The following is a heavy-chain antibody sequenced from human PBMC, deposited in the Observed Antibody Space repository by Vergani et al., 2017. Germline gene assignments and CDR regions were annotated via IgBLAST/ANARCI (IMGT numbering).Heavy chain of an antibody. CDR2: IYYSGST. V-gene: IGHV4-61*01. CDR3: ARKGPEDWFDP. Sequence: QVQLQESGPGLVKPSETLSLTCAVSGYSISSGYYWSWIRQPPGKGLEWIGYIYYSGSTNYNPSLKSRVTISVDTSKNQFSLKLSSVTAADTAVYYCARKGPEDWFDPWGQGTLVTVSS. J-gene: IGHJ5*02. D-gene: IGHD1-14*01. CDR1: GYSISSGYY.